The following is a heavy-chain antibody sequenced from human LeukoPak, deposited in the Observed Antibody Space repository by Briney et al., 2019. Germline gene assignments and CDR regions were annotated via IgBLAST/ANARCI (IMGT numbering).Heavy chain of an antibody. Sequence: ASVKVSCKASGYTFTGYYMHWVRQAPGQGLEWMGWINPNSGGTNYAQKFQGWVTMTRDTSISTAYMELSRLRSDDTAVYYCAREVRGVISNWFDPWGQGTLVTVSS. D-gene: IGHD3-10*01. CDR1: GYTFTGYY. CDR3: AREVRGVISNWFDP. CDR2: INPNSGGT. J-gene: IGHJ5*02. V-gene: IGHV1-2*04.